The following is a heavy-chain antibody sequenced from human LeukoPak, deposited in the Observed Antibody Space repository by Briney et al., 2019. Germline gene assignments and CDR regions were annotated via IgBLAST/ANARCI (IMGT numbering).Heavy chain of an antibody. CDR1: GFTLSSYA. CDR2: INSDGSNT. CDR3: ARGSPLGGN. J-gene: IGHJ4*02. Sequence: GGSLRLSCAASGFTLSSYAMSWVRQAPGKGLVWVSHINSDGSNTKYAGSVKGRFTISRDNAKNTLSLQMNSLRAEDTAVYYCARGSPLGGNWGQGTLVTVSS. V-gene: IGHV3-74*01.